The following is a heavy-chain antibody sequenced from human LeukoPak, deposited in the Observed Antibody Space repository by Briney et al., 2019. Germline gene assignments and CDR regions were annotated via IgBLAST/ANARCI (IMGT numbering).Heavy chain of an antibody. Sequence: SETLSLTCTVSGGAVSSGSYYWSWIRQPSGKGLEWIGHIYYSGSTNYNPSLKSRVTISVDTSKNQFSLKLSSVTAADTAVYYCARTIYYFDYWGQGTLVTVSS. CDR3: ARTIYYFDY. V-gene: IGHV4-61*01. J-gene: IGHJ4*02. CDR1: GGAVSSGSYY. D-gene: IGHD2/OR15-2a*01. CDR2: IYYSGST.